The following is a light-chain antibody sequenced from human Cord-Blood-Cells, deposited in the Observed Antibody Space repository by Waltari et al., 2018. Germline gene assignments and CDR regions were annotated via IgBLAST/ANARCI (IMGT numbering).Light chain of an antibody. Sequence: NFMLTQPHSVSESPGKTVTISCTRSSGSIASNYVQWYQQRPGSSPTTVLYEDNQRPSGVPDLFCGSLDSSSNAASLTISGLKTEDGADYDGQSYDSSSWVFGRGTKLTVL. CDR1: SGSIASNY. V-gene: IGLV6-57*01. J-gene: IGLJ3*02. CDR3: QSYDSSSWV. CDR2: EDN.